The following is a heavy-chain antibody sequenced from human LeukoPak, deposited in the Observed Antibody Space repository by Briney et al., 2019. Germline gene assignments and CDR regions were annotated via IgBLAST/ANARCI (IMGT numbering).Heavy chain of an antibody. V-gene: IGHV1-24*01. CDR3: ATDGYDSSGDHFDY. CDR1: GYTLTELS. Sequence: VASVKVSCKVSGYTLTELSMHWVRQAPGKGLEWMGGFDPEDGETIYAQKFQGRVTMTEDTSTDTAYMERSSLRSEDTAVYYCATDGYDSSGDHFDYWGQGTLVTVSS. J-gene: IGHJ4*02. CDR2: FDPEDGET. D-gene: IGHD3-22*01.